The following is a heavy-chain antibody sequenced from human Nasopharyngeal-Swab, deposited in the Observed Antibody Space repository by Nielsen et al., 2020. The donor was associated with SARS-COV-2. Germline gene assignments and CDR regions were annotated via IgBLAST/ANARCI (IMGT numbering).Heavy chain of an antibody. Sequence: GGSLRLSCAASGFTISGYWMHCVRQAPGKGLVWVSRISSDGGANYADSATGRFTISRDNAKNTVYLQMNSLRDEDTAVYYCLRGMAGYGWFDPWGQGILVTVSS. CDR3: LRGMAGYGWFDP. D-gene: IGHD2-2*03. CDR1: GFTISGYW. J-gene: IGHJ5*02. CDR2: ISSDGGA. V-gene: IGHV3-74*01.